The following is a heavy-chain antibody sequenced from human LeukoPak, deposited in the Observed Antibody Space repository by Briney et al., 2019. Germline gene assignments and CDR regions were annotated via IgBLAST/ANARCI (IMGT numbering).Heavy chain of an antibody. D-gene: IGHD3-22*01. J-gene: IGHJ3*02. CDR3: ATDLHYDSSGFQPPGFDI. CDR1: GGSISSYY. V-gene: IGHV4-59*01. Sequence: SETLSLTCTVSGGSISSYYWSWIRQPPGEGLEWIGYIYYSGSSNYNPSLKSRVIISVDTSKNQFSPKPSSVTAADTAVYYCATDLHYDSSGFQPPGFDIWGQRKMVTVSS. CDR2: IYYSGSS.